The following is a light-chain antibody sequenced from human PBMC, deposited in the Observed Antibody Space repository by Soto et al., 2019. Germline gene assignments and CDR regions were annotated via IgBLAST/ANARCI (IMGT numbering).Light chain of an antibody. CDR2: DAS. Sequence: EIVLTQSPATLSLSPGERATLSCRASQSIATFLTWYQQKPGQPPRLLIYDASKRATGIPARFSGSGSGIDFSLTISSLEPDDFAIYYCQQRTNWPPTHTFGQGTKLEIK. CDR3: QQRTNWPPTHT. J-gene: IGKJ2*01. V-gene: IGKV3-11*01. CDR1: QSIATF.